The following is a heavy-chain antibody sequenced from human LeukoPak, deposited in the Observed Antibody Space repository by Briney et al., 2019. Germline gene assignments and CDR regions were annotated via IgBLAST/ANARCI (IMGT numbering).Heavy chain of an antibody. CDR1: GGTFSSYA. J-gene: IGHJ5*02. CDR2: ISAYNGNT. CDR3: ARAIAGAGGSWFDP. V-gene: IGHV1-18*01. Sequence: ASVKVSSKASGGTFSSYAISWVRQAPGQRLEWMGWISAYNGNTNYAQKLQGRDAMTTHTSTSTAYMELRRLRSEDTAVYDCARAIAGAGGSWFDPWGQGTLVTVSS. D-gene: IGHD6-19*01.